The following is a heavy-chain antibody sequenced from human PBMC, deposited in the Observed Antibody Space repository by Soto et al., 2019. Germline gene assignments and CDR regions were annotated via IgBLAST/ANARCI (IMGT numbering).Heavy chain of an antibody. CDR1: GLAYSKYA. CDR2: IVGGNGKT. D-gene: IGHD1-26*01. CDR3: AVGEKGAFDY. Sequence: QVQLVQCGAQVKKPGASVKVSCETSGLAYSKYAIHWVRQAPGQTFAWMGWIVGGNGKTRYSSKLEDRVTITRDTSASTVYMELASLRSEDTAIYHCAVGEKGAFDYWGQGTLVTVSS. J-gene: IGHJ4*02. V-gene: IGHV1-3*01.